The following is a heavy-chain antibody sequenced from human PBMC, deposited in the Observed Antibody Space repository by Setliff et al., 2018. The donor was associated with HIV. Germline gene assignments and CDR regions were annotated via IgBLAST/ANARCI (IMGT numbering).Heavy chain of an antibody. V-gene: IGHV4-59*01. CDR3: ARIHWVATLWGGAFDL. Sequence: TSETLSLTCIVSGASIRSYYWAWIRQSPGRGLQYLGHLYYSGSTNYNPSLKSRITMSMDTSKNQFSLQLSSVTAADTAVYYCARIHWVATLWGGAFDLWGHGTMVTVSS. CDR1: GASIRSYY. J-gene: IGHJ3*01. D-gene: IGHD5-12*01. CDR2: LYYSGST.